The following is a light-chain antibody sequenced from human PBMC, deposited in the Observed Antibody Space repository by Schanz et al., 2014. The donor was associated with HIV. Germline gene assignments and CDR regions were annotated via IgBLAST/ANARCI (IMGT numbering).Light chain of an antibody. Sequence: EVVMTQSPATLSVSPGKRVTLSCRASESVTSSSAWYQQIPGQAPRLLIYGASTRATGVPARFSGSGSGTEFTLTITNLQSEDFAVYYCQQRSNWPPVTFGGGTKVEIK. CDR2: GAS. V-gene: IGKV3-15*01. CDR3: QQRSNWPPVT. J-gene: IGKJ4*01. CDR1: ESVTSS.